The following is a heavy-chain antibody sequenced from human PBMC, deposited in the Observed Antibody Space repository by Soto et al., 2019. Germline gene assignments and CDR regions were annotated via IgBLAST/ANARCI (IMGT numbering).Heavy chain of an antibody. J-gene: IGHJ4*02. Sequence: QVQLVQSGAEVKKPGSSVKVSCKASGGTFSTYTLYWVRQAPGQGLEWMGGISPGIDIRDYGQKFQGRVTITADESTSTVYMQLSTLISEDTALYYCAGGMCFGGSCYLDVWGQGTLVTVSS. D-gene: IGHD2-15*01. CDR2: ISPGIDIR. V-gene: IGHV1-69*12. CDR1: GGTFSTYT. CDR3: AGGMCFGGSCYLDV.